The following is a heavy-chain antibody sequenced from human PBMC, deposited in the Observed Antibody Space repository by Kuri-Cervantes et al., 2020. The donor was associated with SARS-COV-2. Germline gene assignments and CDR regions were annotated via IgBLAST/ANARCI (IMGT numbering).Heavy chain of an antibody. CDR3: ARATLSGTSRWGDWFDS. D-gene: IGHD2-2*01. CDR1: GFTFSSYA. V-gene: IGHV3-64*01. Sequence: GGSLRLSCAASGFTFSSYAMHWVRQAPGKGLEYVSAISSNGGSTYYANSVKGRFTISRDNSKNTLYLQMGSLRAEDMAVYYCARATLSGTSRWGDWFDSWGQGIPVTVSS. CDR2: ISSNGGST. J-gene: IGHJ5*01.